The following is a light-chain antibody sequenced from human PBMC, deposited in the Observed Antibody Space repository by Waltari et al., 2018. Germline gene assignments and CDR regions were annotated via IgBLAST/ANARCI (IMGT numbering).Light chain of an antibody. CDR3: CSYAGRYTVL. Sequence: QSALTQPRSVSESPGQSVTISCAGTSSDVGGYNQVSWYHHHPGKAPKLLIYDVNKRPSGVPDRFSGSKSGNTASLTISGLQAEDEADYYCCSYAGRYTVLFGGGTKLTVL. V-gene: IGLV2-11*01. CDR1: SSDVGGYNQ. J-gene: IGLJ2*01. CDR2: DVN.